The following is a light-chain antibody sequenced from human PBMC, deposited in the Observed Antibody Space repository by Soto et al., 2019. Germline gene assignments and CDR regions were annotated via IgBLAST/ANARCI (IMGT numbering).Light chain of an antibody. Sequence: EILLTHSPGTLSLSPGEISDLSRISTQGLNSAYLAWYQQKPGQAPRLLIYGASSRDSGIPDRFSGSGSGTDFTLTISRLETEAFAVYFCKQYGDSPWTFGKGTKVDIK. CDR2: GAS. J-gene: IGKJ1*01. CDR3: KQYGDSPWT. V-gene: IGKV3-20*01. CDR1: QGLNSAY.